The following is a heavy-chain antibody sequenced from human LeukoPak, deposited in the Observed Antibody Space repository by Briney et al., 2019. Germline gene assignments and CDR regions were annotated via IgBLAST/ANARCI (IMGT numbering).Heavy chain of an antibody. V-gene: IGHV3-30*02. CDR1: EFTLNIYW. CDR2: IRYDGDNK. CDR3: AKTNGYWFDL. J-gene: IGHJ5*02. D-gene: IGHD6-13*01. Sequence: GGSLRLSCAASEFTLNIYWMTWVRQAPGKGLEWVAFIRYDGDNKYYADSVKGRFTISRDNSKSTLYLQMNSLRPEDTAVYYCAKTNGYWFDLWGQGTLVTVSS.